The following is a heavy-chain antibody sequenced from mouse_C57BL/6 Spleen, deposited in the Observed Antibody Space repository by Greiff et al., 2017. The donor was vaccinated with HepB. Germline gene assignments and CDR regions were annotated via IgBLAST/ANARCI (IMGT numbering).Heavy chain of an antibody. CDR2: IHPNSGST. Sequence: VQLVESGAELVKPGASVKLSCKASGYTFTSYWMHWVKQRPGQGLEWIGMIHPNSGSTNYNEKFKSKATLTVDKSSSTAYMQLSSLTSEDSAVYYCARGPTGDYWGQGTTLTVSS. D-gene: IGHD1-1*01. CDR3: ARGPTGDY. CDR1: GYTFTSYW. V-gene: IGHV1-64*01. J-gene: IGHJ2*01.